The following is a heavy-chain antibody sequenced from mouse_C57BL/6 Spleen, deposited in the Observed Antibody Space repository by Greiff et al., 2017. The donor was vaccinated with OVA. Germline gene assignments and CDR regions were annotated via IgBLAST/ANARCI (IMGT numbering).Heavy chain of an antibody. CDR2: ISSGSSTI. CDR3: AREIPTAFDY. Sequence: EVQLQESGGGLVKPGGSLKLSCAASGFTFSDYGMHWVRQAPEKGLEWVAYISSGSSTIYYADTVKGRFTISRDNAKNTLFLQMTSLRSEDTAMYYCAREIPTAFDYWGQGTTLTVSS. CDR1: GFTFSDYG. J-gene: IGHJ2*01. V-gene: IGHV5-17*01. D-gene: IGHD1-2*01.